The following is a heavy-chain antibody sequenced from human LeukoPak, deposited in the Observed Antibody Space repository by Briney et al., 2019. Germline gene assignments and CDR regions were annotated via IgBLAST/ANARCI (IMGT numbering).Heavy chain of an antibody. CDR2: IPYDGSNK. CDR3: ARGVSGWTLDY. D-gene: IGHD6-19*01. CDR1: GFTFSSYA. J-gene: IGHJ4*02. Sequence: PGGSLRLSCAASGFTFSSYAMHWVRQAPGKGLEWVAVIPYDGSNKYYADSVKGRFTISRDNSKNTLYLQMNSLRAEDTAVYYCARGVSGWTLDYWGQGTLVTVSS. V-gene: IGHV3-30*04.